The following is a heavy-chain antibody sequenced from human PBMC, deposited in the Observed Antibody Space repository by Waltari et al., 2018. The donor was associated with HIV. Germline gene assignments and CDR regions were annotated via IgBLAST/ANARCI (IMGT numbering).Heavy chain of an antibody. CDR1: GFTFKIYD. D-gene: IGHD2-21*01. CDR3: ARDRSYGGNCCDY. CDR2: ISGSGEVT. J-gene: IGHJ4*02. Sequence: EVQVLESGGGLVQSGGSLRLSCAASGFTFKIYDMTWFRQASGKGLEWVATISGSGEVTYYADSVMGRLTISRDNSKNTLYLEMNSLRGDDTATYYCARDRSYGGNCCDYWGPGTVVTVSS. V-gene: IGHV3-23*01.